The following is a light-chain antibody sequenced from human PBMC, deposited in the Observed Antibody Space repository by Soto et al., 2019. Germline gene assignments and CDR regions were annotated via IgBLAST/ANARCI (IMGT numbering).Light chain of an antibody. CDR1: QSLAYIDGNTY. Sequence: DVVMTQSPLSLPVTLGQPASISCRSSQSLAYIDGNTYLNWFHQRPGQSPRRLIYQVSNRDSGVPDRFGGRGSGTDVTLKVSRVEADDVGVYYCMQGTHWPPYTFGQGTKLEIK. V-gene: IGKV2-30*01. CDR3: MQGTHWPPYT. J-gene: IGKJ2*01. CDR2: QVS.